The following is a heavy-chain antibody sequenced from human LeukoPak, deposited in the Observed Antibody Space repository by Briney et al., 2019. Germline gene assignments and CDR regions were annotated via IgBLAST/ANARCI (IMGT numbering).Heavy chain of an antibody. V-gene: IGHV3-48*04. Sequence: GGSLRLSCAASGFTFNSYSMNWVRQAPGKGLEGIAYITHTGATLYYADSVKGRFTISRDDANNALYLQMNSLRAEDTAVYYCAKDVFTVAARPPRDYWGQGTLVTVSS. D-gene: IGHD6-6*01. CDR3: AKDVFTVAARPPRDY. CDR1: GFTFNSYS. J-gene: IGHJ4*02. CDR2: ITHTGATL.